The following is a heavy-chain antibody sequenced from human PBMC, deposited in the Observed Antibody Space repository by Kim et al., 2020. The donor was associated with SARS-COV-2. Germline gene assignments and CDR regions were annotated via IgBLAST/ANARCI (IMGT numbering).Heavy chain of an antibody. CDR3: AKDPFGVVVRFDS. Sequence: GGSLRLSCAASGFIFNSFAISWVRQAPGKGLEWVSSISGSGDDTYYSDSVKGRFTISRDNSKHTVYLQMNSLRAEDTAVYYCAKDPFGVVVRFDSWGQGTLVTVSS. CDR1: GFIFNSFA. D-gene: IGHD3-3*01. V-gene: IGHV3-23*01. CDR2: ISGSGDDT. J-gene: IGHJ4*02.